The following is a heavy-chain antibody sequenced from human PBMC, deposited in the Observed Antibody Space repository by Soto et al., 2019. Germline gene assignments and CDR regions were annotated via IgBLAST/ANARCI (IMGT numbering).Heavy chain of an antibody. CDR2: ITPSGGST. Sequence: QVQLVQSGAEVKKPGASVKVSCKASGYTFTSYYMHWVRQAPGQGLEWMGIITPSGGSTIYAQNFQGRVTMTRDTSTSTVYIELSSLRSEATAVYYCARDPRFLEWSHAFDIWGQGTMVTVSS. CDR3: ARDPRFLEWSHAFDI. D-gene: IGHD3-3*01. V-gene: IGHV1-46*03. J-gene: IGHJ3*02. CDR1: GYTFTSYY.